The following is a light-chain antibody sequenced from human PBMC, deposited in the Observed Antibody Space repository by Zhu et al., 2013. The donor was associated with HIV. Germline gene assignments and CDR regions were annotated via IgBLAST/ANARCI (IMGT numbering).Light chain of an antibody. CDR2: GAS. J-gene: IGKJ1*01. V-gene: IGKV3-15*01. CDR3: QQYDQWPPT. CDR1: RSVGST. Sequence: EIVLTQSPGTLSLSPGEGATLSCRASRSVGSTFLAWYQQKPGQAPRLLIYGASTRASGVPDRFRSGGSGTEFSLTISSLQSDDFAVYCCQQYDQWPPTFGQGTKVEV.